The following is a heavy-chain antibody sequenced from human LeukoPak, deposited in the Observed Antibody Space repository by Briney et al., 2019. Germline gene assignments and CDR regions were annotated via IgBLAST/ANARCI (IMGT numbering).Heavy chain of an antibody. CDR3: ARGPIQLWIHNAMDV. CDR1: GFTFGDHA. D-gene: IGHD1-1*01. V-gene: IGHV3-49*04. J-gene: IGHJ6*02. Sequence: GGSLRLSCTGSGFTFGDHAMSWVRQAPGKGLEWVGFIRSKAYRGATEYAASVKGRFTISRDDSASIAYLQMNSLKTEDTAVYYCARGPIQLWIHNAMDVWGQGTTVTVSS. CDR2: IRSKAYRGAT.